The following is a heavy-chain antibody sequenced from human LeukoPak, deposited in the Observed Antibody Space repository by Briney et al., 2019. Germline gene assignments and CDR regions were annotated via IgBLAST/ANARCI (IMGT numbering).Heavy chain of an antibody. V-gene: IGHV3-48*02. CDR3: ARVVRGLFTLGD. CDR1: GFSLSISG. J-gene: IGHJ4*02. D-gene: IGHD3-10*01. Sequence: PGGSLRLSCEASGFSLSISGMNWVRQAPGEGLEWVSYISSSSDLMSYVDSVKGRFTVSRDNAKNSLFLQMNSLRDEETAMYYCARVVRGLFTLGDWGQGTLVTVSS. CDR2: ISSSSDLM.